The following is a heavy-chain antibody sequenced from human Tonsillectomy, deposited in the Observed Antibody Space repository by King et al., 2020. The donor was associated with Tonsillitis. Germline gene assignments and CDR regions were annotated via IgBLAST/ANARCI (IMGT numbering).Heavy chain of an antibody. CDR3: AKEAYCSSTSCPASLDC. D-gene: IGHD2-2*01. Sequence: VQLVESGGDLVNPGGSLRLSCAASGFTLSKVWMSWVRQAPGKGLEWVGRTKSKADDGTIDYAAPVRGRFTISRDDSKNKLYLEMNSLKTEDTAVYYCAKEAYCSSTSCPASLDCWGQGVLVTVSS. V-gene: IGHV3-15*01. CDR2: TKSKADDGTI. J-gene: IGHJ4*02. CDR1: GFTLSKVW.